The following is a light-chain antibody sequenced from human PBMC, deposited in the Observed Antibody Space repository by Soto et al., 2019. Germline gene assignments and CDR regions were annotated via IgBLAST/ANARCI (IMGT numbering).Light chain of an antibody. Sequence: EIVLTQSPGTLSLSPGERATLSCRASQSVSSSYLAWYQQKPGQAPRLLIHGASIRATGIPDRFSGSGSATDFTLTISRLEPQDFAVYYCQQYGSSPRTFGQGTKVEIK. CDR3: QQYGSSPRT. J-gene: IGKJ1*01. CDR2: GAS. V-gene: IGKV3-20*01. CDR1: QSVSSSY.